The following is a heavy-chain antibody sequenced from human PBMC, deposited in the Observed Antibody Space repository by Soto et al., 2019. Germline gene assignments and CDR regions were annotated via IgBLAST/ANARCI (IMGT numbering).Heavy chain of an antibody. CDR3: VRDSPSGSTYSGYDGIDY. CDR1: GGTFSNDI. Sequence: QVQLVQSGAEVKKPGSSVKVSCKASGGTFSNDIITWVRQAPGQGLEWMGRIIPLLDIANYAQKFQGRVTITADKSTSTAYMELNRLRSEDTAVYYCVRDSPSGSTYSGYDGIDYWGQGTLVTVSS. CDR2: IIPLLDIA. J-gene: IGHJ4*02. D-gene: IGHD5-12*01. V-gene: IGHV1-69*08.